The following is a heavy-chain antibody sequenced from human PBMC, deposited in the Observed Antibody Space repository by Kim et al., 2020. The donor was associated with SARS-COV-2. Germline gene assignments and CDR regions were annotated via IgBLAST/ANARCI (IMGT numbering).Heavy chain of an antibody. Sequence: TYSAAPAKGRFTVSRASASNTFYLQMNSLRADDTAVYYCVKGAWLDYWGPGTLVTVSS. V-gene: IGHV3-23*01. CDR2: T. D-gene: IGHD5-12*01. J-gene: IGHJ4*02. CDR3: VKGAWLDY.